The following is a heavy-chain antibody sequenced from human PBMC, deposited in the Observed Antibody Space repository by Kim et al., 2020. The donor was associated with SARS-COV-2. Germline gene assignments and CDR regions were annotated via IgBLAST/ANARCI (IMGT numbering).Heavy chain of an antibody. J-gene: IGHJ6*02. CDR3: ATKLLWFGDNGMDV. CDR1: GFSVSTND. D-gene: IGHD3-10*01. CDR2: IFCNGAT. Sequence: GGSLRLSCAASGFSVSTNDMSWVRQAPGKGLEWVATIFCNGATSFSDSAKGRFTISTDDYNNTLHHQMNSLLAADTAAYHCATKLLWFGDNGMDVWGQGT. V-gene: IGHV3-53*01.